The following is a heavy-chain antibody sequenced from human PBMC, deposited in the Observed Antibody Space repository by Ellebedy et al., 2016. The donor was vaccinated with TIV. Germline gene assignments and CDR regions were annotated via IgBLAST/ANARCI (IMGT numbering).Heavy chain of an antibody. D-gene: IGHD3-16*01. CDR2: IPASSSTSGTI. CDR3: AREMLKA. J-gene: IGHJ5*02. CDR1: GFSFSSYS. Sequence: GGSLRLXXAASGFSFSSYSMNWVRQAPGKGLEWIASIPASSSTSGTIQYADSVKGRFTISRDKAKSSLYLQMNSLRAEDTAVYYCAREMLKAWGQGTLVTVSS. V-gene: IGHV3-48*01.